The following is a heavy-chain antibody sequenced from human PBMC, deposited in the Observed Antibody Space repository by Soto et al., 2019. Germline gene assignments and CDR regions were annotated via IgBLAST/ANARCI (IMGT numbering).Heavy chain of an antibody. J-gene: IGHJ4*02. V-gene: IGHV4-39*01. Sequence: QVQLQESGPGLVKPSETLSLTCTVSGGSISSDSYYWGWIRQAPGKGLEWVGSIFYSGSTYYNTSQKSRITISVATSRTGLPGKVNFGPPENRVVYYGGKSDLGRATLKILDYGGQEPLVPVS. CDR3: GKSDLGRATLKILDY. D-gene: IGHD2-21*01. CDR2: IFYSGST. CDR1: GGSISSDSYY.